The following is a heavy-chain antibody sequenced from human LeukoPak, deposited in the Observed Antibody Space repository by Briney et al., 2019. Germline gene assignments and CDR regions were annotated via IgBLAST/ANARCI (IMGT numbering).Heavy chain of an antibody. CDR2: INTGNGNT. CDR1: GYTFSSFA. V-gene: IGHV1-3*04. Sequence: GASVKVSCKASGYTFSSFAINWVRQAPGQRLEWMGWINTGNGNTRYSQKFQGRFTITRDTSASTAYMELSSLRSEDTAVYYCARDLGSGSLHYWGQGTLVTVSS. J-gene: IGHJ4*02. CDR3: ARDLGSGSLHY. D-gene: IGHD1-26*01.